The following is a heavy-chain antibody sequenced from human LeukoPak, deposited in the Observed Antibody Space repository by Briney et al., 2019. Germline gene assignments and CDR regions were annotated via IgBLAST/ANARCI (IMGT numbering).Heavy chain of an antibody. J-gene: IGHJ5*02. D-gene: IGHD6-19*01. CDR1: GFTFRSYG. CDR2: IWKDGINK. CDR3: AREDIAVAGTYFDP. V-gene: IGHV3-30*19. Sequence: GGSLRLSCAASGFTFRSYGMHWVRQAPGKGLEWVAVIWKDGINKYYADSVKGRFTISRDNSKNTLYLQMNSLRAEDTAVYYCAREDIAVAGTYFDPWGQGTLVTVSS.